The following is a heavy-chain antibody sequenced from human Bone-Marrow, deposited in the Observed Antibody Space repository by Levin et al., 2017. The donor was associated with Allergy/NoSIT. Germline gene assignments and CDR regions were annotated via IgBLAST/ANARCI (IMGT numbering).Heavy chain of an antibody. V-gene: IGHV3-11*01. CDR1: GFTFSDYY. Sequence: GGSLRLSCAASGFTFSDYYMSWIRQAPGKGLEWVSYISSSGSTIYYADSVKGRFTISRDNAKNSLYLQMNSLRAEDTAVYYCARSGPGYCSGGSCSQRYYDYGMDGWGQGTTVTVSS. J-gene: IGHJ6*02. D-gene: IGHD2-15*01. CDR3: ARSGPGYCSGGSCSQRYYDYGMDG. CDR2: ISSSGSTI.